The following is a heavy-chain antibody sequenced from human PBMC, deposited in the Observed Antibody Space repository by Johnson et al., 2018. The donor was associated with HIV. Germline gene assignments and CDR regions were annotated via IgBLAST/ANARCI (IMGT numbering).Heavy chain of an antibody. V-gene: IGHV3-9*01. Sequence: VHLVESGGGLVQPGRSLRLSCAASGFTFDDYAMHWVRQAPGKGLEWVSGISWNSDSIGYADSVKGRFTISRDNSRNTLYLQMNSLRAEDTTVYFCAIMSAPEDADAFDFWGQGTIVTVSS. CDR1: GFTFDDYA. D-gene: IGHD1-14*01. CDR3: AIMSAPEDADAFDF. CDR2: ISWNSDSI. J-gene: IGHJ3*01.